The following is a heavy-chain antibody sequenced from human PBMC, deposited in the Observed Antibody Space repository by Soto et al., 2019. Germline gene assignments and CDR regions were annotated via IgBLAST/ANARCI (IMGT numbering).Heavy chain of an antibody. V-gene: IGHV4-61*01. J-gene: IGHJ4*02. CDR2: IYYSVST. D-gene: IGHD6-19*01. CDR1: GGSVSSGSYY. Sequence: SETLSLTCTVSGGSVSSGSYYWSWIRQPPGKGLEWVGYIYYSVSTNYNPSLKSRVTISVDTSKNQFSLKVSSVTAADTAVYYCASYSSGWYDVIYWGQGTLVTVSS. CDR3: ASYSSGWYDVIY.